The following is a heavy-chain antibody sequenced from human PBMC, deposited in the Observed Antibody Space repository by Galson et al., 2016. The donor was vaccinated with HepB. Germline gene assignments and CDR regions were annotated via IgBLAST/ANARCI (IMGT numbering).Heavy chain of an antibody. J-gene: IGHJ6*02. Sequence: SLRLSCAASGFTFSRYDMSWVRQAPGQGLEWVSGISGSGGSTYYVDSVKGRFTISRDNSKNTLNLQMNSLRAEDTAVYYCAKRGAVAGTMLWYYAIDVWGQGTTVTVSS. V-gene: IGHV3-23*01. CDR1: GFTFSRYD. D-gene: IGHD6-19*01. CDR3: AKRGAVAGTMLWYYAIDV. CDR2: ISGSGGST.